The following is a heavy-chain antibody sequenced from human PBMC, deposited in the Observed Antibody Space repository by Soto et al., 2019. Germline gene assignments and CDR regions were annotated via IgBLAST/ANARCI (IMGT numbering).Heavy chain of an antibody. J-gene: IGHJ4*02. Sequence: LRLSCAASGFTFNDYAITWVRHLPGRGLEYVSGIGGSDDNAFYTNSMNGRFVISRDNSKNTVYLQMHNLRVVDSAIYYCAKARHSGDFAGSFDSWGQGTVVTVSS. CDR3: AKARHSGDFAGSFDS. CDR2: IGGSDDNA. V-gene: IGHV3-23*01. CDR1: GFTFNDYA. D-gene: IGHD2-21*02.